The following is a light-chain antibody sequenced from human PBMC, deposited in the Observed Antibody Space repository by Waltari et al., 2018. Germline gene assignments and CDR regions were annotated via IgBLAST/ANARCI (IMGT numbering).Light chain of an antibody. CDR2: DVS. V-gene: IGLV2-14*03. CDR1: SGDVGGYNP. CDR3: SSYSTSITPYV. J-gene: IGLJ1*01. Sequence: QSALTQPASVSGSPGQSITISCTGTSGDVGGYNPVSWYQQHPGKAPKLMIYDVSSRPSGVSNRFFGSKSGNTASLTISGLQAEDEAVYFCSSYSTSITPYVFGTGTKVTVL.